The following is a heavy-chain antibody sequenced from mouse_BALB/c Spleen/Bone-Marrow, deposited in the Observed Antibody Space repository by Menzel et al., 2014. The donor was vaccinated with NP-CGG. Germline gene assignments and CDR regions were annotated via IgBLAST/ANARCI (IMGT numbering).Heavy chain of an antibody. D-gene: IGHD1-1*01. V-gene: IGHV14-3*02. CDR3: ARYNYGSSQFAY. CDR2: IDPANGNT. CDR1: GFNIKDTY. Sequence: EVKLQESGAELVKPGASVKLSCTASGFNIKDTYMHWVKQRPEQGLEWIGRIDPANGNTKYDPKFQGKATITADTSSNPAYRQLSSLTSEDTAVYYCARYNYGSSQFAYWGQGTLVTVSA. J-gene: IGHJ3*01.